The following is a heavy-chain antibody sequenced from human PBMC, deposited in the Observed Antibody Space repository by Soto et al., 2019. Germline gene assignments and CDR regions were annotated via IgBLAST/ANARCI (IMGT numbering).Heavy chain of an antibody. V-gene: IGHV1-2*02. CDR2: ISPNSGAT. D-gene: IGHD2-8*02. CDR1: GYTFTGYY. Sequence: QVQLVQSGAEVKKPGASVKVSCKASGYTFTGYYMHWVRQAPGQGLEWMGWISPNSGATNYAQKFHGRVTMTRDTSISTAYMELSRLRSDDTAVYYCARVGHWSEFDYWGQGTLVTVSS. CDR3: ARVGHWSEFDY. J-gene: IGHJ4*02.